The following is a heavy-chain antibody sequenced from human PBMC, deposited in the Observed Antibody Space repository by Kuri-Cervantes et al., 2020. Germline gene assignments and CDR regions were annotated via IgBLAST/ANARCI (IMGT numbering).Heavy chain of an antibody. D-gene: IGHD3-22*01. Sequence: GGSLRLSCAASGFTFSSYGMHWVRQAPGKGLEWVAFIRYDGSNKYYADSVKGRFTISRDNSKNTLYLQMNSLRAEDTAVYYCARGDSSGYFYAYYFDYWGQGTLVTVSS. CDR2: IRYDGSNK. V-gene: IGHV3-30*02. J-gene: IGHJ4*02. CDR1: GFTFSSYG. CDR3: ARGDSSGYFYAYYFDY.